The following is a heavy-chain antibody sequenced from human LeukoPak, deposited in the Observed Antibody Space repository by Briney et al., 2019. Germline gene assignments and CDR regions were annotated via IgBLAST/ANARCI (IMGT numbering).Heavy chain of an antibody. CDR2: ISGSGGST. V-gene: IGHV3-23*01. D-gene: IGHD3-3*01. CDR1: GFTFSSYA. CDR3: ARGGPGYAIFEYYYYYYMDV. Sequence: GGSLRLSCAASGFTFSSYAMSWVRQAPGKGLEWVSAISGSGGSTYYADSVKGRFTISRDNSKNTLYLQMNSLRAEDTAVYYCARGGPGYAIFEYYYYYYMDVWGKGTTVTVSS. J-gene: IGHJ6*03.